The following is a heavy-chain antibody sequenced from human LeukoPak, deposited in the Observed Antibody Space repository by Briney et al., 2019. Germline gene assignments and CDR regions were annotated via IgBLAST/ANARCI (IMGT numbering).Heavy chain of an antibody. D-gene: IGHD3-9*01. CDR2: FDPEDGET. Sequence: ASVKVSCKVSGYTLTELSMHWVRQAPGKGLEWMGGFDPEDGETIYAQKFQGRVTMTEDTSTDTAYMELRSLRSDDTAVYYCARDLGYDILTGFLYWGQGTLVTVSS. V-gene: IGHV1-24*01. CDR3: ARDLGYDILTGFLY. J-gene: IGHJ4*02. CDR1: GYTLTELS.